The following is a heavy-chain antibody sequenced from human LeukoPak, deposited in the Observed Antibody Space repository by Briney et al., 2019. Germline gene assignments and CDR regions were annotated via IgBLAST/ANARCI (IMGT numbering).Heavy chain of an antibody. CDR1: GDSVSSNSAA. CDR2: TYYRSKWYN. CDR3: AREEDNNWNYVRYGMDV. J-gene: IGHJ6*02. V-gene: IGHV6-1*01. D-gene: IGHD1-7*01. Sequence: SQTLSLTCAISGDSVSSNSAAWNWIRQSPSRGLEWLGRTYYRSKWYNDYAVSVKSRITINPDTSKNQFSLQLNSVTPEDTAMYYCAREEDNNWNYVRYGMDVWGQGTTVTVSS.